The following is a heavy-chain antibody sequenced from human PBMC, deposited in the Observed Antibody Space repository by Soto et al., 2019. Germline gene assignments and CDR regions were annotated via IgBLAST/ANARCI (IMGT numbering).Heavy chain of an antibody. D-gene: IGHD3-16*01. CDR1: GYTFTSYA. Sequence: ASVKVSCKASGYTFTSYAMHWVRQAPGQRLEWMGWINAGNGNTKYARKFQGRVTMTRDTSTGTAYMELSSLRSEDTAVYYCATDGGAAGFDSWGQGTLVTVS. CDR2: INAGNGNT. V-gene: IGHV1-3*01. J-gene: IGHJ4*02. CDR3: ATDGGAAGFDS.